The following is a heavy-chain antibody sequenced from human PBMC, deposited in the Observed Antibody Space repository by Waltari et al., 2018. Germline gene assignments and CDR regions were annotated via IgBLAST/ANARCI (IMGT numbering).Heavy chain of an antibody. Sequence: QMVESGGGVVQPGRSLRLSCEVSGFTFSTYGMHWVRQAQGKGLEGVAFISFDGSKIKYGDSVKGRLTISRDNSRFFLQLNSLTAVDTAMFFCARGGGLYYNDGSGPIDYWGQGTLVTVSS. V-gene: IGHV3-33*05. J-gene: IGHJ4*02. CDR1: GFTFSTYG. CDR2: ISFDGSKI. CDR3: ARGGGLYYNDGSGPIDY. D-gene: IGHD3-22*01.